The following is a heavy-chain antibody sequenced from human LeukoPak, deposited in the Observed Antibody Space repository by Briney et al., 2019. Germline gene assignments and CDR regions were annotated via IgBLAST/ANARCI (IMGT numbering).Heavy chain of an antibody. CDR2: INPNSGGT. CDR1: GYTFTGYY. V-gene: IGHV1-2*02. CDR3: ARDGYDSSGHRYYFDY. J-gene: IGHJ4*02. Sequence: ASVKVSCKASGYTFTGYYMHWVRQAPGQGLEWMGWINPNSGGTNYAQKFQGRVTMTRDTSISTAYMELSRLRPDDTAVYYCARDGYDSSGHRYYFDYWGQGTLVTVSS. D-gene: IGHD3-22*01.